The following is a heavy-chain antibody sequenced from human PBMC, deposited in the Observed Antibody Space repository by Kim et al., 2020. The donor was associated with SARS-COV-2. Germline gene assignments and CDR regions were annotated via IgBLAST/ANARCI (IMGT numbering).Heavy chain of an antibody. J-gene: IGHJ4*03. CDR1: GGSSFTAYY. CDR2: ITHRGST. Sequence: SETLSLTCAVCGGSSFTAYYWSWIRQPPGKGLEWIGDITHRGSTNYHPSLKSRVTISVDTSKNQFSLRLTSVTAADTAVYFCARVNALGGPRSYSDYWG. V-gene: IGHV4-34*01. CDR3: ARVNALGGPRSYSDY.